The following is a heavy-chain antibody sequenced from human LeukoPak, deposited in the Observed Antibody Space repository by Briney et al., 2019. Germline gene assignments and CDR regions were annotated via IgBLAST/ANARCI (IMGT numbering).Heavy chain of an antibody. J-gene: IGHJ4*02. Sequence: SVKVSCKASGGTFSSYAISWVRQAPGQGLEWMGGIIPIFGTANYAQKFQGRVTITADESTSTAYMELSSLRSEDTAVYYCARTIAAAGTPDYWGQGTLVTVSS. CDR3: ARTIAAAGTPDY. CDR2: IIPIFGTA. D-gene: IGHD6-13*01. CDR1: GGTFSSYA. V-gene: IGHV1-69*13.